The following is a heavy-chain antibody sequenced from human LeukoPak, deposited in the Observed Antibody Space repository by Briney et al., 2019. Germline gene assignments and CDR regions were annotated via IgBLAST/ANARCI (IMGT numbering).Heavy chain of an antibody. CDR2: ISGSGGST. V-gene: IGHV3-23*01. J-gene: IGHJ4*02. CDR1: GFTFSSYA. CDR3: AKIHSSSWYCFDY. D-gene: IGHD6-13*01. Sequence: GGSLRLSCAASGFTFSSYAMSWVRQAPGKGLEWVSAISGSGGSTYYADSVKGRFTIPRDNSKNTLYLQMNSLRAEDTAVYYCAKIHSSSWYCFDYWGQGTLVTVSS.